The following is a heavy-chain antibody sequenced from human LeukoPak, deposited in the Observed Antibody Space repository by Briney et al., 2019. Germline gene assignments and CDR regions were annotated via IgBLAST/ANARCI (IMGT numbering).Heavy chain of an antibody. CDR2: ISSSSSYI. D-gene: IGHD2-15*01. J-gene: IGHJ5*02. V-gene: IGHV3-21*01. Sequence: GGSLRLSCAASGFTFSSYSMNWGRQAPGKGLEWVSSISSSSSYIYYADSVKGRFTISRDNAKNSLYLQMNSLRAEDTAVYYCARDLLLFSEGENWFDPWGQGTLVTVSS. CDR1: GFTFSSYS. CDR3: ARDLLLFSEGENWFDP.